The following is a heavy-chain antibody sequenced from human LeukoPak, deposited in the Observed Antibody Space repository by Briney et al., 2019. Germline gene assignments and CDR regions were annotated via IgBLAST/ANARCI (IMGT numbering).Heavy chain of an antibody. V-gene: IGHV3-7*05. Sequence: GGSLRLSCAASGFTFRDYWMNWVRQAPGKGLEWVASIKQDGSEKYYVHSVKGRFTISRDNAKNSLYLQMNSLRAEDTAVYYCARDGTSIVGSLDYWGQGTLVTVSS. CDR3: ARDGTSIVGSLDY. D-gene: IGHD1-26*01. CDR2: IKQDGSEK. CDR1: GFTFRDYW. J-gene: IGHJ4*02.